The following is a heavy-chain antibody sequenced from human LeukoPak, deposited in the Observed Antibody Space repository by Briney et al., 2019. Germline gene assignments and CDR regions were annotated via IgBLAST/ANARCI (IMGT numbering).Heavy chain of an antibody. CDR3: ARDPDYGDPV. J-gene: IGHJ4*02. CDR1: GFTFSDHY. D-gene: IGHD4-17*01. V-gene: IGHV3-11*01. Sequence: GGSLLLSCDASGFTFSDHYMSWFRLSPGKGLEWLSYITSSGTTTDYADSVKGRFTISRDNAKSSLYLQMNSLRPEDTAVYYCARDPDYGDPVWGQGTPVTVSS. CDR2: ITSSGTTT.